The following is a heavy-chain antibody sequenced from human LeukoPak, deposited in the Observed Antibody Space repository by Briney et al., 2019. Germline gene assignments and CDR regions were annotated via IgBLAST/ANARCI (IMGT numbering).Heavy chain of an antibody. CDR3: ARSPARYCSGGSCYSFVYYMDV. CDR1: GGSISSYY. V-gene: IGHV4-59*01. Sequence: SETLCLTCTVSGGSISSYYWSWIRQPPGKGLEWIGYIYYSGSTNYNPSLMSRVTISVDTSKNQFSLKLSPVTAADTAVYYCARSPARYCSGGSCYSFVYYMDVWGKGTTGTVSS. D-gene: IGHD2-15*01. J-gene: IGHJ6*03. CDR2: IYYSGST.